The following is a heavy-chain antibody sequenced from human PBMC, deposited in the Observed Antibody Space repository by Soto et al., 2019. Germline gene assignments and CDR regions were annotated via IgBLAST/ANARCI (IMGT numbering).Heavy chain of an antibody. V-gene: IGHV4-4*07. J-gene: IGHJ4*02. D-gene: IGHD3-3*01. CDR2: IDNSGST. CDR3: ARGGQDFWSGPFDY. Sequence: GTLSLTFTVSGGSISNYFCNWIRQPAGKGLEWIGRIDNSGSTNYNPSLKSRISMSADTSRNQFSLKLNSVTAADTAVYYCARGGQDFWSGPFDYWGQGALVTVSS. CDR1: GGSISNYF.